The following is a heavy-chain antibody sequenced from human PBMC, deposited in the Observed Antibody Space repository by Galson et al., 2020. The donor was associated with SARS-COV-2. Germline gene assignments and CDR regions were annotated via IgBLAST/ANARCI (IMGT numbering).Heavy chain of an antibody. D-gene: IGHD6-19*01. CDR3: ARDWGSSGWYIWCVP. Sequence: GGSLRLSCAASGFTLSNYGMHWVRQAPGKGLEWVAIVAYDGTTKYYADSVKGRFTISRDNPKNTLYLEMNSLRVEDTGVYYCARDWGSSGWYIWCVPWGQGPCVSGSS. J-gene: IGHJ5*02. V-gene: IGHV3-30*03. CDR1: GFTLSNYG. CDR2: VAYDGTTK.